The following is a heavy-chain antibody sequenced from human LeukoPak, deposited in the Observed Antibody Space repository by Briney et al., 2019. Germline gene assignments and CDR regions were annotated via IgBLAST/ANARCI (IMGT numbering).Heavy chain of an antibody. CDR2: IGHIRDQNT. J-gene: IGHJ5*01. Sequence: AGGSLRLSCAASGFMFSDYAMSWVSQIPGKAPEWVATIGHIRDQNTYYADSVKGRFTISRDNSENVVYLQMDRLRAEDGAIYFCSKDRRRYYFSSSGYFFDSWGQGSLVTASS. D-gene: IGHD3-22*01. CDR3: SKDRRRYYFSSSGYFFDS. CDR1: GFMFSDYA. V-gene: IGHV3-23*01.